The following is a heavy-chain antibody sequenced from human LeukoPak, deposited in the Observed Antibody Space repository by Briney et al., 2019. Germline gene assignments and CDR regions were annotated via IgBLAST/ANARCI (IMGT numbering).Heavy chain of an antibody. CDR1: GGSISSGGYS. D-gene: IGHD2-2*01. J-gene: IGHJ6*04. CDR3: ARARYKGYCSSTSCYGRSYYYGMDV. Sequence: PSQTLSLTCAVSGGSISSGGYSWSWIRQPPGKGLEWIGYIYHSGSTYYNPSLKSRVTISVDRSKNQFSLKLSSVTAADTAVYYCARARYKGYCSSTSCYGRSYYYGMDVWGKGTTVTVSS. CDR2: IYHSGST. V-gene: IGHV4-30-2*01.